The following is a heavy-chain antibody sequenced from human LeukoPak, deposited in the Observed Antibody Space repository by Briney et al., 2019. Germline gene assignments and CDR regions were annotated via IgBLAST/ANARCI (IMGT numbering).Heavy chain of an antibody. CDR1: GGSISSYS. CDR3: ARGASEYSYGFSLSSRYMDV. J-gene: IGHJ6*03. CDR2: IYYSGST. Sequence: SETLSLTCSVSGGSISSYSWSWIRQPPGKGLEWIGYIYYSGSTNYNPSLKSRVTISVDTSENQFSLKLSSVTAADTAVYYCARGASEYSYGFSLSSRYMDVWGKGTTVTVSS. D-gene: IGHD5-18*01. V-gene: IGHV4-59*01.